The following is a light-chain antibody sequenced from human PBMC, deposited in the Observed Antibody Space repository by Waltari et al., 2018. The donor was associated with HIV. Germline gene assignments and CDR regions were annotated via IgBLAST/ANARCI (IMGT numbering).Light chain of an antibody. CDR3: STSDDSLRRFV. V-gene: IGLV1-47*01. Sequence: QSVLSQPASASGTHGQTLTISCSGSSATSGTTSVYWYQQFPGMAPKLLIFRNNQRPSGVPDRFSGSKSGTSASLTVSGLRSEDEADYFCSTSDDSLRRFVFGGGTRLAVL. CDR1: SATSGTTS. J-gene: IGLJ3*02. CDR2: RNN.